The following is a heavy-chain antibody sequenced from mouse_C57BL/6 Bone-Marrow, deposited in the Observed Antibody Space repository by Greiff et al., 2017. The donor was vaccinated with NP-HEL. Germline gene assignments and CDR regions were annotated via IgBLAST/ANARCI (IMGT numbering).Heavy chain of an antibody. Sequence: VKLQQPGAELVRPGSSVKLSCKASGYTFTSYWMDWVKQRPGQGLEWIGNIYPSDSETHYNQKFKDKATLTVDKSSSTAYMQLSSLTSEDSAVYYCARVDYYGISHRGYFDVWGTGTTVTVSS. CDR1: GYTFTSYW. CDR3: ARVDYYGISHRGYFDV. J-gene: IGHJ1*03. V-gene: IGHV1-61*01. CDR2: IYPSDSET. D-gene: IGHD1-1*01.